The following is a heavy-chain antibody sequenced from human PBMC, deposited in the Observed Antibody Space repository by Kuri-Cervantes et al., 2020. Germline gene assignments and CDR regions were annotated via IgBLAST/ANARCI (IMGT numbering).Heavy chain of an antibody. CDR1: GGSFSGYY. CDR3: ARQVYSSSSYWYFDL. V-gene: IGHV4-34*01. J-gene: IGHJ2*01. Sequence: GSLRLSCAVYGGSFSGYYWSWIRQPPGKGLEWIGEINHRGSTNYKLSLKNRVTISVDTSKNQFSLKLSSVTAADTAVYYCARQVYSSSSYWYFDLWGRGTLVTVSS. CDR2: INHRGST. D-gene: IGHD6-13*01.